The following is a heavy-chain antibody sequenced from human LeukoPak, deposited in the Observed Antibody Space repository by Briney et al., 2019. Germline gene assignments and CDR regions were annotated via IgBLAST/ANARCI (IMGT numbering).Heavy chain of an antibody. D-gene: IGHD3-22*01. Sequence: GASVKVSCKASGYTFTSYGISWVRQAPGQGLEWMGWISAYNGNTNYAQKLQGRVTTTTDTSTSTAYMELRSLRSDDTAVYYCARFDYYYDSSGYYFDAFDIWGQGTMVTVSS. CDR1: GYTFTSYG. J-gene: IGHJ3*02. CDR3: ARFDYYYDSSGYYFDAFDI. V-gene: IGHV1-18*01. CDR2: ISAYNGNT.